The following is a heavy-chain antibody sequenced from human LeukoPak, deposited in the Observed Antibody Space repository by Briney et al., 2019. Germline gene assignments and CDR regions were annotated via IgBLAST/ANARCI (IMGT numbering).Heavy chain of an antibody. CDR3: AKEYYYGSGSYYTKPYFFDY. CDR1: GFTFSSYG. D-gene: IGHD3-10*01. CDR2: TWYDGSNK. J-gene: IGHJ4*02. V-gene: IGHV3-33*06. Sequence: GGSLRLSCAASGFTFSSYGMHWVRQAPGKGLEWVAVTWYDGSNKYYADSVKGRFTISRDSSKNTLYLQMNILRAEDTAVYYCAKEYYYGSGSYYTKPYFFDYWGQGTLVTVSS.